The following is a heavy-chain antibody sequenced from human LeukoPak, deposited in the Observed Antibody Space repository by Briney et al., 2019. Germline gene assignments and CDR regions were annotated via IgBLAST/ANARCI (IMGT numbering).Heavy chain of an antibody. CDR3: ASVPIYDFWSGYYVDY. CDR1: GYTFTSYY. CDR2: INPSGGST. J-gene: IGHJ4*02. V-gene: IGHV1-46*01. D-gene: IGHD3-3*01. Sequence: ASVKVSCKASGYTFTSYYMHWVRQAPGQGLEWMGIINPSGGSTSYAQKFQGRVTMTRDTSTSTVYMELSSLRSEDTAVYYCASVPIYDFWSGYYVDYWGQGTLVTVSS.